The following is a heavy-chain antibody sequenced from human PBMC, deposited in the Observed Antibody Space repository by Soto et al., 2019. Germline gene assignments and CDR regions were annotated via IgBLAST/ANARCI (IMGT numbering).Heavy chain of an antibody. CDR2: INAGNGNT. CDR3: ARVRGVGATTGIQH. CDR1: GYTFTSYA. D-gene: IGHD1-26*01. V-gene: IGHV1-3*01. J-gene: IGHJ1*01. Sequence: ASVKVSCKASGYTFTSYAMHWVRQAPGQRLEWMGWINAGNGNTKYSQKFQGRVTITRDTSASTAYMELSSLRSEDTAVYYCARVRGVGATTGIQHWGQGTLVTVSS.